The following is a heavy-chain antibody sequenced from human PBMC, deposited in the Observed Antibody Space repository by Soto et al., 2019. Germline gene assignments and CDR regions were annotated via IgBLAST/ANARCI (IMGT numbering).Heavy chain of an antibody. CDR1: GFTFSSYG. V-gene: IGHV3-30*18. CDR2: ISYDGSNK. D-gene: IGHD6-6*01. CDR3: AKGYVSSSILY. Sequence: SCAASGFTFSSYGMHWVRQAPGKGLEWVAVISYDGSNKYYADSVKGRFTISRDNSKNTLYLQMNSLRAEDTAVYYCAKGYVSSSILYWGRGTLVTVSS. J-gene: IGHJ4*02.